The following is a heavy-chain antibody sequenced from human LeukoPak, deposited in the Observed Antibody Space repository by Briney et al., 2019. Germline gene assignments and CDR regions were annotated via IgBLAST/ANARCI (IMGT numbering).Heavy chain of an antibody. V-gene: IGHV3-30*02. CDR2: IRYDGSNK. Sequence: GGSLRLSCAASGFTFSSYGMHWVRQAPGKGLEWVAFIRYDGSNKYYADSVKGRFTISRDNSKNTLYLQMNSLRAEDTAVYYCAKALTYFYYMDVWGKGITVTVSS. J-gene: IGHJ6*03. CDR3: AKALTYFYYMDV. CDR1: GFTFSSYG. D-gene: IGHD2/OR15-2a*01.